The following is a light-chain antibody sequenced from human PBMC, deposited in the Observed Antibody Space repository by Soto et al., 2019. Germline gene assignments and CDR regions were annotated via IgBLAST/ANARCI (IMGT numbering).Light chain of an antibody. J-gene: IGLJ3*02. CDR2: GDS. CDR3: QSYDSSLSGL. CDR1: SSDIGAGYD. V-gene: IGLV1-40*01. Sequence: QSVLTQPPSVSGAPGQTVTISCTGTSSDIGAGYDVPWYQQLPGTAPKLLIYGDSNRPSGVPDRFSGSKSGTSASLAITGLQAEDEADYYCQSYDSSLSGLFGGGTKLTVL.